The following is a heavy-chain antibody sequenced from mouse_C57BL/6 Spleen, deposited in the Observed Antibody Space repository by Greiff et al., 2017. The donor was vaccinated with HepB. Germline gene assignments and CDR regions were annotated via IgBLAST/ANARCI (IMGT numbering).Heavy chain of an antibody. CDR3: ARSSDDYDREGFDY. CDR1: GYTFTSYG. D-gene: IGHD2-4*01. Sequence: VQLQQSGAELARPGASVKLSCKASGYTFTSYGISWVKQRTGQGLEWIGEIYPRSGNTYSNEKFKGKATLTADKSSSTAYMELRSLTSEDSAVYFCARSSDDYDREGFDYWGQGTTLTVSS. V-gene: IGHV1-81*01. CDR2: IYPRSGNT. J-gene: IGHJ2*01.